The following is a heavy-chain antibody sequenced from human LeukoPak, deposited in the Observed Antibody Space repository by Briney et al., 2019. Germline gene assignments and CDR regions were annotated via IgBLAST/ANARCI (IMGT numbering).Heavy chain of an antibody. CDR3: ARELLYHYYEY. D-gene: IGHD2-2*01. Sequence: GGSLRLSCEVSGFTVSRHFMSWVRQAPGKGLYWVSVLYDDGTTHYADSVKGRFTISRDTSQNILYLEMNSLRADDTAVYYCARELLYHYYEYWGQGTLVTVSA. V-gene: IGHV3-53*01. CDR1: GFTVSRHF. J-gene: IGHJ4*02. CDR2: LYDDGTT.